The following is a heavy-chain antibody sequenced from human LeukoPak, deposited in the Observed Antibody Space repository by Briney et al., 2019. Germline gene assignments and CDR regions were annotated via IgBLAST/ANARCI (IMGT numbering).Heavy chain of an antibody. Sequence: GGSLRLSCAASGFTFSDYYMSWIRQAPGKGLEWVSYISSSGSTIYYADSVKGRFNISRDDAKNSLYLQMNSMRAEDTAVYYCARDLKTFWSGYYFGHNAFDIWGQGKMVTVSS. CDR3: ARDLKTFWSGYYFGHNAFDI. V-gene: IGHV3-11*01. CDR1: GFTFSDYY. D-gene: IGHD3-3*01. CDR2: ISSSGSTI. J-gene: IGHJ3*02.